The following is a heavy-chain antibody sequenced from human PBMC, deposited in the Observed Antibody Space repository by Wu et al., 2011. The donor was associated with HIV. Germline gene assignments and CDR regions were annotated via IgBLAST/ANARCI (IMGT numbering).Heavy chain of an antibody. Sequence: EVQLVQSGAEVRKPGTSVKISCKISGYPFTDHSIHWVRQTPEIGFDWMGFVDPQTSETFYAETFQDRVIMTADTSSDTFYMELSSLTSQDTALYYCATIPQVRQVGQSDYFQHWGQGTLVTVSS. D-gene: IGHD1-26*01. CDR3: ATIPQVRQVGQSDYFQH. J-gene: IGHJ1*01. V-gene: IGHV1-69-2*01. CDR2: VDPQTSET. CDR1: GYPFTDHS.